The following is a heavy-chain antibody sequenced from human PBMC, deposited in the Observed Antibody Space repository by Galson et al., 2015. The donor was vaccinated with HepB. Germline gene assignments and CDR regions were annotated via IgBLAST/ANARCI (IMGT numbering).Heavy chain of an antibody. CDR3: AHRRYCSSATCYKNAFDI. CDR2: IYWNDDK. J-gene: IGHJ3*02. Sequence: PALVKPTQTLTLTCTFSGFSLSTGGVAVGWIRQPPGEALEWLAMIYWNDDKWYSPSLKSRLTTTKGPPNHQGGLTMTNMDPVDTGTYYCAHRRYCSSATCYKNAFDIWGQGTTVTVSS. CDR1: GFSLSTGGVA. D-gene: IGHD2-2*02. V-gene: IGHV2-5*01.